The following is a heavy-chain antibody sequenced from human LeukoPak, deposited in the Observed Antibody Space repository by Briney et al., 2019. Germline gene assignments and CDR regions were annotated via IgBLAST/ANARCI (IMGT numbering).Heavy chain of an antibody. Sequence: ASVNVSCKASGYTFTSYGISWVRQAPGQGLEWMGWISAYNGNTNYAQKLQGRVTMTTDTSTSTAYMELRSLRSEDTAVYYCAREEAVAGPRPYYYYGMDVWGQGTTVTVSS. CDR1: GYTFTSYG. V-gene: IGHV1-18*01. CDR3: AREEAVAGPRPYYYYGMDV. J-gene: IGHJ6*02. CDR2: ISAYNGNT. D-gene: IGHD6-19*01.